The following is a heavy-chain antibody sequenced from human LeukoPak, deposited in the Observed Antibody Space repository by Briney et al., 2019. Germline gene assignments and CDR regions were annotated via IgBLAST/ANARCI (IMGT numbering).Heavy chain of an antibody. Sequence: GGSLRLSCAASGFTFSNYWMSWVRQAPGKGLEWVVNIKQDGSEKYYVDSGKGRFTISRDNAKNSLYLQMNSLRAEDTAVYYCAREGSSGWYSYYYYYMDVWGKGTTVTVSS. CDR1: GFTFSNYW. V-gene: IGHV3-7*01. CDR2: IKQDGSEK. CDR3: AREGSSGWYSYYYYYMDV. D-gene: IGHD6-19*01. J-gene: IGHJ6*03.